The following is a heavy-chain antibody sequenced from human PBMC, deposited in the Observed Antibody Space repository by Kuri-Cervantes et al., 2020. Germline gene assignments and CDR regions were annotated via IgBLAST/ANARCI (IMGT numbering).Heavy chain of an antibody. CDR1: GFTFSDYY. J-gene: IGHJ5*02. CDR3: ARDLAGGWFDP. CDR2: ISSSGSII. D-gene: IGHD3-10*01. Sequence: LSLTCAASGFTFSDYYMSWIRQAPGKGLEWVSYISSSGSIIYYADSVKGRFTISRDNAKNSLYLQMNSLRAEDTAVYYCARDLAGGWFDPWGQGTLVTVSS. V-gene: IGHV3-11*01.